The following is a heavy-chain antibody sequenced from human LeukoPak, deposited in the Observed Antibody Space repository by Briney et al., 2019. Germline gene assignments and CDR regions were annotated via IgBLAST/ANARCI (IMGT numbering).Heavy chain of an antibody. V-gene: IGHV1-2*02. D-gene: IGHD3-22*01. J-gene: IGHJ4*02. Sequence: GASVKVSCEASGYTFTGYYMHWVRQAPGQGLECMGWINPNRGGTNYAQKFQGRVTMTRDTSISTAYMELRSLRSDDTAVYYCARDRSPRHYYDTRDYHGAADYWGQGPLVTVSS. CDR1: GYTFTGYY. CDR2: INPNRGGT. CDR3: ARDRSPRHYYDTRDYHGAADY.